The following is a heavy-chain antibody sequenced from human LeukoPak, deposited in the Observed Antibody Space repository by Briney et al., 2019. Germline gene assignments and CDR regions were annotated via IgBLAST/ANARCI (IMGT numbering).Heavy chain of an antibody. CDR1: GGTFSSYA. J-gene: IGHJ4*02. Sequence: SVKVSCKASGGTFSSYAISWVRQAPGQGLEWMGGIIPIFGTANYAQKFQGRVTITTDESTSTAYMELSSLRSEDTAVYYCAMPSHVVPAATVTYFDYWGQGTLVTVSS. D-gene: IGHD2-2*01. V-gene: IGHV1-69*05. CDR2: IIPIFGTA. CDR3: AMPSHVVPAATVTYFDY.